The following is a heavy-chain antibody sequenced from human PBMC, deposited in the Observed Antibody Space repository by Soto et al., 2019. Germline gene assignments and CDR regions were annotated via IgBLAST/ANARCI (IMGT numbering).Heavy chain of an antibody. CDR1: GFTFSSYG. CDR2: IWYDGSNK. V-gene: IGHV3-33*01. J-gene: IGHJ6*02. CDR3: ARTAGYSYATYYYYYGMDV. D-gene: IGHD5-18*01. Sequence: QVQLVESGGGVVQPGRSLRLSCAASGFTFSSYGMHWVRQAPGKGLEWVAVIWYDGSNKYYADSVKGRFTISRDNSKNTLYLQMNSLRAEDTAVYYCARTAGYSYATYYYYYGMDVWGQGTTVTVSS.